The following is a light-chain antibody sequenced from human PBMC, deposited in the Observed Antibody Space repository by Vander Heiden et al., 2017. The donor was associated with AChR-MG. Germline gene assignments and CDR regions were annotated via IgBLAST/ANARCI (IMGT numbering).Light chain of an antibody. CDR3: QQSYSTLLYT. V-gene: IGKV1-39*01. CDR1: QSISSY. Sequence: DIQMTQSPSSLSASVGDRVTITCRESQSISSYLNWYQQKPGKAPKLLIDAASSLQSGVPSRFSGSGAGTDFTLTISSRQPEDVATYYCQQSYSTLLYTFGQGTKLEIK. J-gene: IGKJ2*01. CDR2: AAS.